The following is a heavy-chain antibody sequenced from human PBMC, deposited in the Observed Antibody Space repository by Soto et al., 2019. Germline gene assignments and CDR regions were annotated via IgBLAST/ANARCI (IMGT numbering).Heavy chain of an antibody. Sequence: PGGPLRLSCAASGFTFSSYGMHWVRQAPGKGLEWVAILSYDGNYNNYVDSVKGRFTISRDNAKNSLYLQMNSLRAEDTAVYYCAREIVVARGASYFDYWGPGTLVTV. CDR1: GFTFSSYG. CDR2: LSYDGNYN. CDR3: AREIVVARGASYFDY. V-gene: IGHV3-30*03. J-gene: IGHJ4*02. D-gene: IGHD2-2*01.